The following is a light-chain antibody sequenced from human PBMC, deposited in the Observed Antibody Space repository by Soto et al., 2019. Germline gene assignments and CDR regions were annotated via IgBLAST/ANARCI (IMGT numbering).Light chain of an antibody. J-gene: IGLJ2*01. V-gene: IGLV1-47*01. CDR1: SSNIGPNS. Sequence: QSVLTQPPSASGTPGQAVTISCSGSSSNIGPNSVYWYQQLPGTAPKLLIYRTSKRPSGGPDRFSASKSGTSASLAISGLRSEDEADYYCAAWDDRLSAVIFGGGTKVTVL. CDR3: AAWDDRLSAVI. CDR2: RTS.